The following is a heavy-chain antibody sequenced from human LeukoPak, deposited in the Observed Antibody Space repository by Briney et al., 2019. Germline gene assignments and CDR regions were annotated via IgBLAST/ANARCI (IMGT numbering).Heavy chain of an antibody. Sequence: GASVKVSCKASGYTFTSYCMHWVRQAPGQGLEWMGIINPSGASTSYAQKFQGRVTMTRDTSTSTVYMELSSLRSEDTAVFYCATGGCSGGSCYSFPPNYWGQGTLVTVSS. V-gene: IGHV1-46*01. CDR1: GYTFTSYC. CDR2: INPSGAST. J-gene: IGHJ4*02. CDR3: ATGGCSGGSCYSFPPNY. D-gene: IGHD2-15*01.